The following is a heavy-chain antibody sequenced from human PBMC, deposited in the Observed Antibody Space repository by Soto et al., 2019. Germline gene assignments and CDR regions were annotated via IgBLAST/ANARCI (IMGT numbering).Heavy chain of an antibody. CDR3: ASFYFSGGSCYAPFGYYGMDV. CDR1: GGTFSSYA. D-gene: IGHD2-15*01. Sequence: ASVKVSCKASGGTFSSYAISWVRQAPGQGLEWMGGIIPIFGTANYAQKFQGRVTITTDESTSTAYMELSSLRSEDTAVYYFASFYFSGGSCYAPFGYYGMDVWGQGTTVTVSS. J-gene: IGHJ6*02. CDR2: IIPIFGTA. V-gene: IGHV1-69*05.